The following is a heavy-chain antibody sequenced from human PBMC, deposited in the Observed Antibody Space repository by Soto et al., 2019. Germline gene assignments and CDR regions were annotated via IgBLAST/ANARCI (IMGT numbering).Heavy chain of an antibody. CDR1: GGSISSSSYY. J-gene: IGHJ6*02. CDR3: RVWDGDASFYYYYGMDV. Sequence: SETLSLTCTVSGGSISSSSYYWGWIRQPPGRGLEWIGSIYYSGSTYYNPSLKSRVTISVDTSKNQFSLKLSSVTAADTAVYYCRVWDGDASFYYYYGMDVWGQGTTVT. V-gene: IGHV4-39*01. CDR2: IYYSGST. D-gene: IGHD4-17*01.